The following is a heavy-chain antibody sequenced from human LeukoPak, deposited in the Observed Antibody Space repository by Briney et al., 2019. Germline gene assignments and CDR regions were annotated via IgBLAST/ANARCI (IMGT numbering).Heavy chain of an antibody. V-gene: IGHV1-69*13. D-gene: IGHD3-22*01. CDR3: ARVGDSSGYYGY. CDR2: IIPIFGTA. Sequence: SVTVSCKASGGTFSSYAISWVRQAPGQGLEWMGGIIPIFGTANYAQKFQGRVTITADESTSTAYMELSSLRSEDTAVYYCARVGDSSGYYGYWGQGTLVTVSS. J-gene: IGHJ4*02. CDR1: GGTFSSYA.